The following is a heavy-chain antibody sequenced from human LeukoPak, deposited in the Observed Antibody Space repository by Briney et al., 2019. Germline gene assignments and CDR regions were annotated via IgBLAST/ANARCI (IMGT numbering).Heavy chain of an antibody. D-gene: IGHD2-2*01. J-gene: IGHJ4*02. CDR1: GGSISSSSYY. CDR3: ARGNKNVPADLYYLDY. CDR2: IYYSGST. Sequence: SETLSLTCTVSGGSISSSSYYWSWIRQHPGKGLEWIGYIYYSGSTYYNPSLKSRVTISVDTSKNQFSLKLSSVTAADTAVYYCARGNKNVPADLYYLDYWGQGTLVTVSS. V-gene: IGHV4-31*03.